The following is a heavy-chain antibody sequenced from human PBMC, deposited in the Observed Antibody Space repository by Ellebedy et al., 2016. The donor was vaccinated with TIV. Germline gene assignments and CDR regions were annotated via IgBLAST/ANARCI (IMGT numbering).Heavy chain of an antibody. J-gene: IGHJ4*02. Sequence: PGGSLRLSCAASGFTVSSNYMSWVRQAPGKGLEWVSVLYSGGSTYYADSVKGRFTISRDNSKNTLYLQMNSLRAEDTAVYYCARGPRWGGWFIDYWGQGTLVTVSS. CDR1: GFTVSSNY. D-gene: IGHD2-15*01. V-gene: IGHV3-66*01. CDR2: LYSGGST. CDR3: ARGPRWGGWFIDY.